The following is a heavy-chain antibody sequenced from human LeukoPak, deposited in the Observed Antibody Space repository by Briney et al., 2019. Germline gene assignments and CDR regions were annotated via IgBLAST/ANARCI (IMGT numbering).Heavy chain of an antibody. J-gene: IGHJ4*02. CDR2: IIPIFGTA. D-gene: IGHD6-13*01. Sequence: VASVKVSCKASGGTFSSYAISWVRQAPGQGLEWMGRIIPIFGTANYAQKFQGRVTITTDESTSTAYMELSSLRSEDTAVYYCARSELRQQLVDYWGQGTLVNVSS. CDR1: GGTFSSYA. CDR3: ARSELRQQLVDY. V-gene: IGHV1-69*05.